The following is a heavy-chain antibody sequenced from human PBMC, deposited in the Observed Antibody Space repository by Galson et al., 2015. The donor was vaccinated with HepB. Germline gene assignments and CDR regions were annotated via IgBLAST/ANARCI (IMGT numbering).Heavy chain of an antibody. CDR1: GGTFSNYG. Sequence: SVKVSCKASGGTFSNYGISWVRQAPGQGLEWMGGIIPISGTANYAQKFQGRVTITADKSTSTAYMELSSLRSEDTAVYYCARFYDDSSPSFDIWGQGTMVTVSS. J-gene: IGHJ3*02. CDR3: ARFYDDSSPSFDI. CDR2: IIPISGTA. D-gene: IGHD3-22*01. V-gene: IGHV1-69*06.